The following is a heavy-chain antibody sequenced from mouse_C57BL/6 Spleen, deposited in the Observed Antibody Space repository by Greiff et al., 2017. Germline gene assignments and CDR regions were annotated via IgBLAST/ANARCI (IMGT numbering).Heavy chain of an antibody. V-gene: IGHV1-76*01. Sequence: QVQLKQSGAELVRPGASVKLSCKASGYTFTDYYINWVKQRPGQGLERIARIYPGSGNTYYNEKFKGKATLTAEKSSSTAYMQLSSLTSEDSAVYFCARWGLRYYFDYWGQGATLTVSS. CDR2: IYPGSGNT. CDR3: ARWGLRYYFDY. D-gene: IGHD2-4*01. CDR1: GYTFTDYY. J-gene: IGHJ2*01.